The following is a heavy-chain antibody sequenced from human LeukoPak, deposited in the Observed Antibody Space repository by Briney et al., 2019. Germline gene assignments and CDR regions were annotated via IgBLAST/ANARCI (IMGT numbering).Heavy chain of an antibody. CDR1: GYTFTSYW. J-gene: IGHJ3*02. D-gene: IGHD3-10*01. CDR2: VDPSDSYT. CDR3: ASLFRDDVFDI. Sequence: PGESLKISCKGSGYTFTSYWISWVRQLPGKGLEWMGRVDPSDSYTNYSPSFLGHVSISADKSISTAYLQWRSLKASDTAMYYCASLFRDDVFDIWGQGTMVTVSS. V-gene: IGHV5-10-1*01.